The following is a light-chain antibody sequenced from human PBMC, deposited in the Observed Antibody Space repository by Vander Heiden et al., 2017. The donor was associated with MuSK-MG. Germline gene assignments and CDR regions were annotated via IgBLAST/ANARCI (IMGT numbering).Light chain of an antibody. CDR1: QSVSSN. CDR2: GAS. J-gene: IGKJ1*01. Sequence: EIVMTQSPATLSVSPGERATLSCRASQSVSSNLAWYQHKPGQAPRLLIYGASTRATGIPARFSGSGSETEFTLTISSLQSEDFAIYYCQQYNNGPPWTFGQGTKVEIK. CDR3: QQYNNGPPWT. V-gene: IGKV3-15*01.